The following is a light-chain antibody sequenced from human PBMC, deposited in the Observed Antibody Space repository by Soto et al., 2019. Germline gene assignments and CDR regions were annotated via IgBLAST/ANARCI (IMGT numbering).Light chain of an antibody. V-gene: IGLV1-40*01. J-gene: IGLJ3*02. CDR2: GNN. CDR1: SSKIGAGYD. CDR3: QSYDTNSRGV. Sequence: QSALTQPHSVSGAPGQRVSISCTGNSSKIGAGYDVHWYQQLPGTAPKVLIYGNNNRPSGVPDRFSGSKSGTSASLAITWLQAEDEADYYFQSYDTNSRGVCGGGTKLTVL.